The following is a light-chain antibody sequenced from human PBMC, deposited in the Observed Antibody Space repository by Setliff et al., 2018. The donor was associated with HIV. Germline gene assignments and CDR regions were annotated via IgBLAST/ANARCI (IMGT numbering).Light chain of an antibody. CDR3: CSYAGSGTVI. CDR1: SSDVGSYNL. Sequence: QPALTQPASVSGSPGQPITISCTGTSSDVGSYNLVSWYQHHPGKAPKLMIYDVRKRPSGASDRFSGSKSDNTASLTISGLQAEDEAHYYCCSYAGSGTVIFGGGTKGTVL. CDR2: DVR. V-gene: IGLV2-23*02. J-gene: IGLJ2*01.